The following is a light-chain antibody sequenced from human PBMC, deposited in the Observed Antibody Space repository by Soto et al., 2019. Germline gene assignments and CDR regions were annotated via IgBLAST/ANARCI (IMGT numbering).Light chain of an antibody. CDR3: QQYNGFPWT. CDR2: GAS. V-gene: IGKV3-15*01. Sequence: EIVMTQSPATLSVSPGERATLSCRASQSISNNLAWYQHKPGQAPRLLIYGASTRATVIPAKFSGSGSGTEFTVTISSLQSEDFAVYYCQQYNGFPWTFGQGTKVEIK. J-gene: IGKJ1*01. CDR1: QSISNN.